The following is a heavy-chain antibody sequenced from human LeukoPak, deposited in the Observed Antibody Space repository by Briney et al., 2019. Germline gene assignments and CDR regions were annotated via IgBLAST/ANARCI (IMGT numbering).Heavy chain of an antibody. J-gene: IGHJ5*01. CDR3: ARVYYSSPRAWFDY. V-gene: IGHV1-69*05. CDR2: IIPIFGTA. CDR1: GGTFSSYA. Sequence: SVKVSCKASGGTFSSYAISWVRQAPGQGLEWMGGIIPIFGTANYAQKFQGRVTMTRDMSTSTVYMELSSLRSEDSAVYYCARVYYSSPRAWFDYWGQGTLVTVSS. D-gene: IGHD6-13*01.